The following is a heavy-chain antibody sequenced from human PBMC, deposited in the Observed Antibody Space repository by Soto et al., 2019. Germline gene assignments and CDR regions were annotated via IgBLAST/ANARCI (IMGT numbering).Heavy chain of an antibody. V-gene: IGHV4-31*03. D-gene: IGHD6-13*01. CDR2: IYYSGST. Sequence: QVQLQESGPGLVKPSQTLSLTCTVSGGSISSGGYYWSWIRQHPGKGLEWIGYIYYSGSTYYNPSLRTRVTIAVDPSKNQVSLKLSSVTAADTAVYYCARGGIAAAAPPDYWGQGTLVTVSS. CDR1: GGSISSGGYY. CDR3: ARGGIAAAAPPDY. J-gene: IGHJ4*02.